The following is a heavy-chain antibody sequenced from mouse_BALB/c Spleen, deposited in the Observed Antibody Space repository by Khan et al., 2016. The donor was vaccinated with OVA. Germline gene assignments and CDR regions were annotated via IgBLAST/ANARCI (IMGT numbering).Heavy chain of an antibody. CDR2: IWGDGST. CDR3: VLNFYGRAGFAF. D-gene: IGHD1-1*01. Sequence: QVQLKESGPGLVAPSQSLSITCTVSGFSLTNYGVGWVRQPPGKGLEWLGIIWGDGSTNYPSALISRMGISKINSKSQVFLKLNSLQTDETATYYGVLNFYGRAGFAFWGQGTLVTVSA. J-gene: IGHJ3*01. V-gene: IGHV2-3*01. CDR1: GFSLTNYG.